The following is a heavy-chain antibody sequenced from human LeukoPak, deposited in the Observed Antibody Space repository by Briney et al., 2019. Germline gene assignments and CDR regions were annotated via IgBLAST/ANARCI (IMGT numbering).Heavy chain of an antibody. D-gene: IGHD3-22*01. Sequence: ASVEVSCKASGYTFTSYAIFWVRQAPGQRPERMGRIDGGNGNTRYSQKFQGRVTITRDTSASTAYMELSSLRSEDTAVYFCATAMIVLQGAFNIWGQGTMVTVSS. V-gene: IGHV1-3*01. J-gene: IGHJ3*02. CDR2: IDGGNGNT. CDR3: ATAMIVLQGAFNI. CDR1: GYTFTSYA.